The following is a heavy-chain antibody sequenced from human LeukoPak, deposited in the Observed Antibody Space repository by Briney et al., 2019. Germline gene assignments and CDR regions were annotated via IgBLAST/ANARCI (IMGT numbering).Heavy chain of an antibody. CDR1: GFTFSDYY. CDR3: ARGLGVYSSGWYDY. Sequence: GGSLRLSCAASGFTFSDYYMSWIRQAPGKGLEWVSCISSSGSYKYYADSVKGRFTVSRDNAKNSLYLQMNSLRAEDTAVYYCARGLGVYSSGWYDYWGQGTLVTVSS. V-gene: IGHV3-11*06. J-gene: IGHJ4*02. D-gene: IGHD6-19*01. CDR2: ISSSGSYK.